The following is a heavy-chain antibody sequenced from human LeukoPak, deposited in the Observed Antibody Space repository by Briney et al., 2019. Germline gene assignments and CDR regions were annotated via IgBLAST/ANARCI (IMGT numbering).Heavy chain of an antibody. V-gene: IGHV5-51*01. CDR2: IYPDDSDT. CDR3: TREEGYGDYGIDF. D-gene: IGHD4-17*01. CDR1: GYRFNAYW. J-gene: IGHJ4*02. Sequence: GESLKISCKGSGYRFNAYWIAWVRQMPGKGLEWMGIIYPDDSDTRYSPSFQGQVTISADKSVRTAYLQWSSLKASDTAMYYCTREEGYGDYGIDFWGQGTLVTVSS.